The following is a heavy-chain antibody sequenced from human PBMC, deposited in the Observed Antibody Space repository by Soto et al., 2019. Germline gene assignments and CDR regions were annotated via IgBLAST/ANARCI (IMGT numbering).Heavy chain of an antibody. CDR3: AKGLSSSGWFGY. CDR1: GFTFSSYG. Sequence: VGSLRLSCAASGFTFSSYGMHWVRQAPGKGLEWVAVISYDGSNKYYADSVKGRFTISRDNSKNTLYLQMNSLRAEDTAVYYCAKGLSSSGWFGYWGQGTLVTVSS. D-gene: IGHD6-19*01. V-gene: IGHV3-30*18. J-gene: IGHJ4*02. CDR2: ISYDGSNK.